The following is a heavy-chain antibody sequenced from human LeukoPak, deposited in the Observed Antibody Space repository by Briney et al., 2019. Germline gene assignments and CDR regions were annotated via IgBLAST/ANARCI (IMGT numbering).Heavy chain of an antibody. J-gene: IGHJ5*02. Sequence: KESGPTLVNPTQNLTLTCTLSGLSLDTYGVGVGWIRQPPGKTLEWLALIYWDDDKHYGPSLKSRLTITKDTSKNQVVLRMTNMDPVDTATYYCVQRVMAGGYSASNWFDPWGQGTLVTVSS. CDR3: VQRVMAGGYSASNWFDP. CDR2: IYWDDDK. V-gene: IGHV2-5*05. CDR1: GLSLDTYGVG. D-gene: IGHD5-12*01.